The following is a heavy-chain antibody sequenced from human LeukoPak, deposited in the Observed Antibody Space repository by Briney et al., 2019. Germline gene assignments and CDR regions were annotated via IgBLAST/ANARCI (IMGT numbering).Heavy chain of an antibody. Sequence: GESLKISCKGSGYSFTSYWIGWVRQMPGKGLEWMGIIYPGDSDTRYSPSFQGQVTISADKSISTAYLQWSRLKASDTAMYYCARIMVRGVIPVYNWFDPWGQGTLVTVSS. J-gene: IGHJ5*02. CDR3: ARIMVRGVIPVYNWFDP. CDR2: IYPGDSDT. V-gene: IGHV5-51*01. CDR1: GYSFTSYW. D-gene: IGHD3-10*01.